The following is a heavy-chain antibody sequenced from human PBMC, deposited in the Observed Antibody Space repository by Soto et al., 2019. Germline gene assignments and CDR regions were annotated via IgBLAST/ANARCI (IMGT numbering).Heavy chain of an antibody. CDR2: IYYTGTT. V-gene: IGHV4-28*01. J-gene: IGHJ4*02. CDR3: ARTSRLKTGHLDY. D-gene: IGHD3-9*01. CDR1: GYSIGTYNW. Sequence: SETLSLTCAIPGYSIGTYNWWAWVRQPPGKGLEWIVYIYYTGTTYYNLSLKSRVTMSVDTARDQFSLILSSVTAADTAVYYCARTSRLKTGHLDYWGQGALVTVSS.